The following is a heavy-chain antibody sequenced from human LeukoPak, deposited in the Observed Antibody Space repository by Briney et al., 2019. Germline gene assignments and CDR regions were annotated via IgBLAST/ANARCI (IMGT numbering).Heavy chain of an antibody. V-gene: IGHV4-59*01. CDR2: IYYSGST. J-gene: IGHJ4*02. CDR1: GGSISNYY. CDR3: ARARAYSSSLFNF. Sequence: SETLSLTCTVSGGSISNYYWNWIRQPPGKGLEWIGYIYYSGSTNYNPSLKSRVTKSLDTSQNQFSLNLSSVTAADTAVYYCARARAYSSSLFNFWGQGTLVTVSS. D-gene: IGHD6-6*01.